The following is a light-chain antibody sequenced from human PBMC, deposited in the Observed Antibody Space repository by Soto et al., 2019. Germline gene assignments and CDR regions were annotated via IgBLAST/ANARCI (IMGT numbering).Light chain of an antibody. CDR3: SSYADSNNYV. J-gene: IGLJ1*01. V-gene: IGLV2-8*01. CDR2: EVS. Sequence: QSALTQPPSASGSPGKSVTISCSGTSSDVGTYNHVSWYQQHPGKAPKLMIYEVSTRPSGVPDRFSGSKSGNTASLTVSGLQAEDEADYYCSSYADSNNYVFGTGTKVTVL. CDR1: SSDVGTYNH.